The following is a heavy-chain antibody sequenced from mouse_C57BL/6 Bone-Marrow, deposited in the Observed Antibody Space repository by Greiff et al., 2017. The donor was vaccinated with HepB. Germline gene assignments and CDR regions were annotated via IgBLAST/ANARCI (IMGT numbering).Heavy chain of an antibody. V-gene: IGHV14-4*01. CDR1: GFNIKDDY. CDR3: TTLVIYYDYDDY. Sequence: DVQLQESGAELVRPGASVKLSCTASGFNIKDDYMHWVKQRPEQGLEWIGWIDPENGDTEYASKFQGKATITADTSSNTAYLQLSSLTSEDTAVYYCTTLVIYYDYDDYWGQGTTPTVSS. J-gene: IGHJ2*01. CDR2: IDPENGDT. D-gene: IGHD2-4*01.